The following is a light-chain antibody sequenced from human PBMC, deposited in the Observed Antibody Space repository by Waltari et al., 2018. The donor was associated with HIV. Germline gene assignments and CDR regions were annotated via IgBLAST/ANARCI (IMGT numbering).Light chain of an antibody. CDR1: QSVLYNSNNKDY. CDR2: WAS. V-gene: IGKV4-1*01. J-gene: IGKJ5*01. Sequence: DIVMTQSPDSLAVSLGERATINCRSSQSVLYNSNNKDYLAWYQQKPGQPPKLLIYWASTRDSGVPDRFSGSGSGTDFTLNISSLQAEDVAVYYCQQYYSTITFGQGTRLEI. CDR3: QQYYSTIT.